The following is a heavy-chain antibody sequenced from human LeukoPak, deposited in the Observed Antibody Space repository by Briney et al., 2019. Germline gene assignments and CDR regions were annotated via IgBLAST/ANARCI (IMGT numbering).Heavy chain of an antibody. CDR1: GYTFTGYY. V-gene: IGHV1-2*02. CDR2: INPNSGGT. D-gene: IGHD5-18*01. Sequence: ASVKVSCKASGYTFTGYYMHWVRQAPGQGLEWMGWINPNSGGTNYAQKFQGRVTMTRDTSISTAYMELSRLRSEDTAVYYCASRSRGYSYGDFDYWGQGTLVTVSS. J-gene: IGHJ4*02. CDR3: ASRSRGYSYGDFDY.